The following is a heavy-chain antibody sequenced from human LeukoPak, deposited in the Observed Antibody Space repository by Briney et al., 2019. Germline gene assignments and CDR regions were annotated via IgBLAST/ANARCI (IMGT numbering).Heavy chain of an antibody. Sequence: GGSLRLSCAASGFTVSSNHMSWVRQAPGKGLEWVSLIYSGGSTYYADSVKGRFTISRDNSKNTLYLQMNSLRAEDTAVYYCARAYTGAFYYWGRGTLVTVSS. D-gene: IGHD2-8*02. J-gene: IGHJ4*02. CDR2: IYSGGST. CDR3: ARAYTGAFYY. CDR1: GFTVSSNH. V-gene: IGHV3-53*01.